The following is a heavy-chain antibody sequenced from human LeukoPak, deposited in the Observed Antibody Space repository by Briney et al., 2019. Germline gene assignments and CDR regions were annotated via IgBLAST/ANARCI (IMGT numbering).Heavy chain of an antibody. CDR2: INPKTGET. CDR1: GYTFTDYY. Sequence: ASVKVSCKASGYTFTDYYLFWVRQAPGQGLEWMGWINPKTGETKFGQKFQGRVTLTRDTSITTTYMELRSLRFDDTAVYYCARQRGTGCLDYWGQGTLVTVSS. V-gene: IGHV1-2*02. CDR3: ARQRGTGCLDY. J-gene: IGHJ4*02. D-gene: IGHD6-19*01.